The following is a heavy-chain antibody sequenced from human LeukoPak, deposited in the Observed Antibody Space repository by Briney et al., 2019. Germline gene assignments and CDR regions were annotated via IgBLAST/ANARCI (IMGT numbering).Heavy chain of an antibody. CDR3: AKDMKEAVAGTVSYGMDV. Sequence: GGSLRLSCAASGFTFDDYAMHWVRQAPGKGLEWVSGISWNSGSIGYADSVKGRFTISRGNAKNSLYLQMNSLRAEDTALYYCAKDMKEAVAGTVSYGMDVWGQGATVTVSS. J-gene: IGHJ6*02. CDR1: GFTFDDYA. D-gene: IGHD6-19*01. V-gene: IGHV3-9*01. CDR2: ISWNSGSI.